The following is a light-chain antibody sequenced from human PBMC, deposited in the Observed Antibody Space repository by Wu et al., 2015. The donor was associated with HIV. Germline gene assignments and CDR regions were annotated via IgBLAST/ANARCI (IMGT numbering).Light chain of an antibody. CDR3: QQYNTYPS. Sequence: EIVLTQSPGTLSLSPGERAALSCRASQSISSSFLAWYQQKPGQAPRLLIYGASSRATGIPDRFSGSGSGTDFTLTISSLQPEDFATYYCQQYNTYPSFGQGTRLEIK. J-gene: IGKJ5*01. V-gene: IGKV3-20*01. CDR1: QSISSSF. CDR2: GAS.